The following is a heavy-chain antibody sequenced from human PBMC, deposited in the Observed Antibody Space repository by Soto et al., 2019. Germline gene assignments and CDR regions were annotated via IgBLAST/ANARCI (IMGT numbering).Heavy chain of an antibody. V-gene: IGHV1-3*01. CDR3: AIKEVVPAANDAFDI. Sequence: ASVKVSCKASGYTFTSYAMHWVRQAPGQRLEWMGWINAGNGNTEYAQKFQGRVTMTRNTSISTAYMELSSLRSEDTAVYYCAIKEVVPAANDAFDIWGQGTMVTVSS. CDR1: GYTFTSYA. D-gene: IGHD2-2*01. J-gene: IGHJ3*02. CDR2: INAGNGNT.